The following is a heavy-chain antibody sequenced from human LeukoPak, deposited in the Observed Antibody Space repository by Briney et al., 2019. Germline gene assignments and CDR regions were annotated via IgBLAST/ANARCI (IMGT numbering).Heavy chain of an antibody. J-gene: IGHJ4*02. CDR2: ISGSGGST. CDR1: RFTFSSYE. Sequence: GGSLRLSCAASRFTFSSYEMNWVRQAPGKGLEWVSGISGSGGSTYYADSVKGRFTISRDNSKNRLYLQMNSLRAEDTAVYYCAKRPRGNYLDPFDYWGQGTLVTVSS. CDR3: AKRPRGNYLDPFDY. D-gene: IGHD3-10*01. V-gene: IGHV3-23*01.